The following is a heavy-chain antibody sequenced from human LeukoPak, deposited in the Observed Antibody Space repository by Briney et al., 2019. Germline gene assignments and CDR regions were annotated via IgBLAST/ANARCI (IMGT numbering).Heavy chain of an antibody. CDR1: GFTFSYYS. V-gene: IGHV3-48*01. CDR3: AREHDFWSGCFDY. D-gene: IGHD3-3*01. J-gene: IGHJ4*02. CDR2: ISSSSSTI. Sequence: GGSLRLSCAASGFTFSYYSMNWVRQAPGKGLEWVSYISSSSSTIYYADSVKGRFTISRDNAKNSLYLQMNSLRAEDTAVYYCAREHDFWSGCFDYWGQGTLVTVSS.